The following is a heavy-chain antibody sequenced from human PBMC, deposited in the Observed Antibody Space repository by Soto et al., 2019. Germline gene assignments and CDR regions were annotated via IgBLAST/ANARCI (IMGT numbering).Heavy chain of an antibody. CDR3: ARVGSYCSGGSCHQLSYYYYGMDV. Sequence: QVRLVQSGAEVKKPGSSVKVSCKASGDTFSSYAISWVRQVPGQGLEWMGGVIPIFGTINYAQKFQGRATITADESTSTSYLELRGLRSEDTAIYYCARVGSYCSGGSCHQLSYYYYGMDVWGRGTKVTVSS. J-gene: IGHJ6*02. CDR2: VIPIFGTI. V-gene: IGHV1-69*01. D-gene: IGHD2-15*01. CDR1: GDTFSSYA.